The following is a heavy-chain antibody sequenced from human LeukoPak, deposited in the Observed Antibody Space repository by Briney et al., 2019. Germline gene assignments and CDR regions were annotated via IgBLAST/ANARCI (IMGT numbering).Heavy chain of an antibody. Sequence: ASVKVSCKASGYIFTGYYMHWVRQAPGQGLEWMGFIDPNNGGTNYAQKFQGRVTLTRDTPISTACMELSSLRSDDTAVYHCATDEGGWGQGTLVTVSS. V-gene: IGHV1-2*02. CDR1: GYIFTGYY. D-gene: IGHD3-16*01. J-gene: IGHJ1*01. CDR2: IDPNNGGT. CDR3: ATDEGG.